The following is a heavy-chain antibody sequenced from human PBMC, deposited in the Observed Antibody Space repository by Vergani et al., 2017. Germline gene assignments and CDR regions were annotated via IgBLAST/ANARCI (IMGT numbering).Heavy chain of an antibody. J-gene: IGHJ4*02. D-gene: IGHD6-13*01. CDR1: GFTFSSYG. V-gene: IGHV3-NL1*01. CDR2: ISWNSGSI. CDR3: AKPHSGSSWYVYFDY. Sequence: QVQLVESGGGVVQPGRSLRLSCAASGFTFSSYGMHWVRQAPGKGLEWVSGISWNSGSIGYADSVKGRFTISRDNAKNTLYLQMNSLRAEDTAVYYCAKPHSGSSWYVYFDYWGQGTLVTVSS.